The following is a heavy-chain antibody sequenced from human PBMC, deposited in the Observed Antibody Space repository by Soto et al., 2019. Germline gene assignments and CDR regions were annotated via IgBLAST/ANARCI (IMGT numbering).Heavy chain of an antibody. CDR3: ARDLYSSSARYFDY. D-gene: IGHD6-6*01. CDR2: ISSSSSYI. CDR1: GFTFSSYS. Sequence: EVQLVESGGGLVKPGGSLRLSCAASGFTFSSYSMNWVRQAPGKGLEWVSSISSSSSYIYYADSVKGRFTISRDNAKNSLYLQITSLRAEDTAVYYCARDLYSSSARYFDYWGQGTLVTVSS. J-gene: IGHJ4*02. V-gene: IGHV3-21*01.